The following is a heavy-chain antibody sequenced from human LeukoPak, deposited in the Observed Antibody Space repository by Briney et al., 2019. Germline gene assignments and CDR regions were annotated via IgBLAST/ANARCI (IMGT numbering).Heavy chain of an antibody. D-gene: IGHD2-21*02. CDR2: VTYDGSKK. V-gene: IGHV3-30*02. CDR1: GFTFRSYG. Sequence: GGSLRLSCAASGFTFRSYGMQWVRQAPGKGLEWVASVTYDGSKKYYVGSVKGRFSISRDNSKNTLYLQMNSLRAEDTAVYYCAKDHVVVVTAIRHGYFDYWGQGTLVTVSS. J-gene: IGHJ4*02. CDR3: AKDHVVVVTAIRHGYFDY.